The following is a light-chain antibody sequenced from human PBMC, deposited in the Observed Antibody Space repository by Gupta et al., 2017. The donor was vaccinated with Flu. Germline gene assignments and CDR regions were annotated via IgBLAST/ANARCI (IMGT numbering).Light chain of an antibody. CDR2: DAS. CDR3: QQVDYLPRT. CDR1: QDITKY. J-gene: IGKJ2*01. Sequence: PASLSASVGDRVTITCQASQDITKYLNWYQQKPGKAPKLLIYDASNLETGVPSRFSGSGSGTDFTFTISSLQPEDIATYYCQQVDYLPRTFGQGTKLEIK. V-gene: IGKV1-33*01.